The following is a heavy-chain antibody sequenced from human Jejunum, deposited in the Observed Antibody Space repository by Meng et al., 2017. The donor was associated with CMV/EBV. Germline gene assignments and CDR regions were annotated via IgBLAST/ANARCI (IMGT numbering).Heavy chain of an antibody. Sequence: ASGFTVSSNYMSWVRQAPGKGLEWVSVIYSGGSTYYADSVKGRFTISRDNAKNTLYLQMDSLRAEDTAVYYCARVGGGYANYYFDFWGQGTLVTVSS. D-gene: IGHD5-12*01. CDR3: ARVGGGYANYYFDF. CDR2: IYSGGST. CDR1: GFTVSSNY. J-gene: IGHJ4*02. V-gene: IGHV3-66*01.